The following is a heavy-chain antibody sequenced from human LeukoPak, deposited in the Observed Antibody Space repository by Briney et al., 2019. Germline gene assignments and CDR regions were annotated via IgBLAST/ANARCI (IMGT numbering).Heavy chain of an antibody. CDR1: GGSISSYY. CDR3: ARDRYWGQEPLFDY. D-gene: IGHD7-27*01. J-gene: IGHJ4*02. CDR2: IYYSGST. V-gene: IGHV4-59*12. Sequence: SETLSLTCTVSGGSISSYYWSWIRQPPGKGLEWIGYIYYSGSTNYNPSLKSRVTISVDTSKNQFSLQLNSVTPEDTAVYYCARDRYWGQEPLFDYWGQGTLVTVSS.